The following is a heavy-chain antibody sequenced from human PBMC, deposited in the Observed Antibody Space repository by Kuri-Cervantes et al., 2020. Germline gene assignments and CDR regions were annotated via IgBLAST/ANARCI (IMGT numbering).Heavy chain of an antibody. V-gene: IGHV1-69*13. J-gene: IGHJ3*02. CDR1: GYTFTGYY. CDR2: IIPIFGTA. Sequence: SVKVSCKASGYTFTGYYMHWVRQAPGQGLEWMGGIIPIFGTANYAQKFQGRVTITADESTSTAYMELSSLRSEDTAVYYCARDFAETYYYDSSGDAFDIWGQGTMVTVSS. CDR3: ARDFAETYYYDSSGDAFDI. D-gene: IGHD3-22*01.